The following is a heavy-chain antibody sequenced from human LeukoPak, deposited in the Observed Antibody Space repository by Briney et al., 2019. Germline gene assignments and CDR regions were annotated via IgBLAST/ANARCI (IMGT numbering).Heavy chain of an antibody. V-gene: IGHV3-11*04. D-gene: IGHD3-10*01. CDR2: INRSGSSI. J-gene: IGHJ4*02. Sequence: GGSLRLSCAASGFTFSDYYMTWIRQAPGKGLEWVSYINRSGSSIYYADSVKGRFTISRDNAKKSPYLEMNNLRVEDTAVYYCVGRGVRFYVDWGLGTLVIVSS. CDR1: GFTFSDYY. CDR3: VGRGVRFYVD.